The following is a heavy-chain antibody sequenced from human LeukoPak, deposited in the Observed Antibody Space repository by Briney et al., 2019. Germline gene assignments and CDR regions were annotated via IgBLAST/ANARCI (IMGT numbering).Heavy chain of an antibody. CDR1: GFTVSSNY. CDR3: AKDQGGSYSSDAFDI. CDR2: IYSGGST. J-gene: IGHJ3*02. D-gene: IGHD1-26*01. V-gene: IGHV3-53*01. Sequence: GGSLRLSCAASGFTVSSNYMSWVRQAPGKGLEWVSVIYSGGSTYYADSVKGRFTISRDNSKNTLYLQMNSLRAEDTAVYYCAKDQGGSYSSDAFDIWGQGTMVTVSS.